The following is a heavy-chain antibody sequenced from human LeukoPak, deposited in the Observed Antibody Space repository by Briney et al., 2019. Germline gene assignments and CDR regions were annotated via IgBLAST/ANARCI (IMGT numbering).Heavy chain of an antibody. CDR3: AKALGYSRSWYYFDY. CDR1: GFTFSSYA. CDR2: VSGSGGST. D-gene: IGHD6-13*01. J-gene: IGHJ4*02. V-gene: IGHV3-23*01. Sequence: GGSLRLSCAASGFTFSSYAMSWVRQAPGKGLEWVSAVSGSGGSTYYADSVKGRFTISRDNSKNTLYLQMNSLRAEYTTVYYCAKALGYSRSWYYFDYWGQGTLVTVSS.